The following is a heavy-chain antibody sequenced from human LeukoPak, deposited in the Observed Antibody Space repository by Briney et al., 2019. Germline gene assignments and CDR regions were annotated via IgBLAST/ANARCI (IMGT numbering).Heavy chain of an antibody. D-gene: IGHD1-14*01. CDR3: ARDRIAGIDY. J-gene: IGHJ4*02. CDR2: ISSSSSYI. CDR1: GFTFSSYS. Sequence: PGGSLRLSCAASGFTFSSYSSSISSSSSYIYYADSVKGRFTISRDNAKNSLYLQMNSLRAEGTAVYYCARDRIAGIDYWGQGTLVTVSS. V-gene: IGHV3-21*01.